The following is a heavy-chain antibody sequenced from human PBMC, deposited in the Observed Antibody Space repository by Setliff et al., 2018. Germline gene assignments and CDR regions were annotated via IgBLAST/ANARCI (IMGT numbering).Heavy chain of an antibody. CDR1: GYTFTDYY. D-gene: IGHD3-10*01. CDR2: VDPEDGET. CDR3: ARGGDVDGWYFDL. Sequence: ASVKVSCKASGYTFTDYYMHWVQQAPGKGLEWMGRVDPEDGETIYAEKFQGRVTITADTSTDTAYMELSSLRSEDTAVYYCARGGDVDGWYFDLWGRGTLVTVSS. J-gene: IGHJ2*01. V-gene: IGHV1-69-2*01.